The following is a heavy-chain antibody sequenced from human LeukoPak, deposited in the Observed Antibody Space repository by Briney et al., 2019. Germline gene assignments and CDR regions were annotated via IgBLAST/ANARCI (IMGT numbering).Heavy chain of an antibody. Sequence: ASVKVSCKASGYTFTSYDINWVRQATGQGLERMGWMNPNSGNTGYAQKFQGRVTMTRNTSISTAYMELSSLRSEDTAVYYCAIGYYYDSSGYYSIDYWGQGTLVTVSS. CDR1: GYTFTSYD. D-gene: IGHD3-22*01. J-gene: IGHJ4*02. V-gene: IGHV1-8*01. CDR2: MNPNSGNT. CDR3: AIGYYYDSSGYYSIDY.